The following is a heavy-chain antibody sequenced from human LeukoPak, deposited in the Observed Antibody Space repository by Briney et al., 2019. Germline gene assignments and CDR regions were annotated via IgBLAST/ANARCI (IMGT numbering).Heavy chain of an antibody. CDR2: INPNSGGT. J-gene: IGHJ6*02. V-gene: IGHV1-2*02. CDR1: GYTFTGYY. Sequence: GAPVKVSCKASGYTFTGYYMHWVRQAPGQGLEWMGWINPNSGGTNYAQKFQGRVTMTRDTSISTAYMELSRLRSDDTAVYYCASGPIVVVPAAINYYGMDVWGQGTTVTVSS. CDR3: ASGPIVVVPAAINYYGMDV. D-gene: IGHD2-2*01.